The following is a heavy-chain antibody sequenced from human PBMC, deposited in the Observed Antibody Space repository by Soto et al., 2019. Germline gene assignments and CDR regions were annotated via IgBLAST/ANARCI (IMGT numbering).Heavy chain of an antibody. CDR3: ARDQRYYGSGSYYSDS. V-gene: IGHV1-18*04. Sequence: GASVKVSCKTSGYVYISYGISWVRQAPGHGLEWVGWISAYTGKADYAQKFQGRVTMTTETSTSTAFLELRSLRSDDTAVYYCARDQRYYGSGSYYSDSWGQGTLVTVS. D-gene: IGHD3-10*01. CDR1: GYVYISYG. CDR2: ISAYTGKA. J-gene: IGHJ4*02.